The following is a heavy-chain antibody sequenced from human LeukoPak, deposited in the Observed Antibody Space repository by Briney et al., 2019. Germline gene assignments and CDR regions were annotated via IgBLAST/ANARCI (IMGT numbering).Heavy chain of an antibody. J-gene: IGHJ4*02. D-gene: IGHD5-12*01. CDR1: GFTFSSYA. Sequence: GRSLRLSCAASGFTFSSYAMHWVRQAPGTGLEWVSYISTSGITIYYADSVKGRFTISRDNAKNSLYLQMNSLRAEDTAVYYCAREMGGYPFDYWGQGTLVTVSS. CDR2: ISTSGITI. V-gene: IGHV3-48*03. CDR3: AREMGGYPFDY.